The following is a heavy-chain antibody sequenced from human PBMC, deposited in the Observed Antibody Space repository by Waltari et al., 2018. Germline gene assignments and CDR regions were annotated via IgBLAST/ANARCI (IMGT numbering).Heavy chain of an antibody. V-gene: IGHV3-23*03. J-gene: IGHJ4*02. D-gene: IGHD6-13*01. CDR2: IYSGGST. CDR1: GFTFSSYA. CDR3: AKEIAAAGRPLFDY. Sequence: EVQLLESGGGLVQPGGSLRLSCAASGFTFSSYAMSWVRQAPGKGLEWVSGIYSGGSTYYADSVKGRFTISRDNSKNTLYLQMNSLRAEDTAVYYCAKEIAAAGRPLFDYWGQGTLVTVSS.